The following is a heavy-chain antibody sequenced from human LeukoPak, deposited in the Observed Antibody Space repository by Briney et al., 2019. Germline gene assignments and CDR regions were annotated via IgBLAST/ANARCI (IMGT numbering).Heavy chain of an antibody. J-gene: IGHJ4*02. D-gene: IGHD5-18*01. CDR2: IYPGDSDT. CDR3: ARHLGYNYGNFGY. CDR1: GYSFSTYW. Sequence: PGESLKISCKGSGYSFSTYWIGWVRQMPGKGLEWMGIIYPGDSDTKYSPSFQGQVTISVDKSTSTVHLQWSSLRASDTAMYYCARHLGYNYGNFGYWGQGTLVTVSS. V-gene: IGHV5-51*01.